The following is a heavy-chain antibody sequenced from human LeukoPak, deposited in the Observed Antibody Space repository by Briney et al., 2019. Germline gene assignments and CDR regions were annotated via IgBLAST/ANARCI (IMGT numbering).Heavy chain of an antibody. D-gene: IGHD2-15*01. V-gene: IGHV1-2*02. CDR3: ARDHLIRVAAAGY. Sequence: ASVKVSCKASGYTFTGYYMHWVRQAPGQELEWMGWINPNSGGTNYAQKFQGRVTMTRDTSISTAYMELSRLRSDDTAVYYCARDHLIRVAAAGYWGQGTLVTVSS. J-gene: IGHJ4*02. CDR2: INPNSGGT. CDR1: GYTFTGYY.